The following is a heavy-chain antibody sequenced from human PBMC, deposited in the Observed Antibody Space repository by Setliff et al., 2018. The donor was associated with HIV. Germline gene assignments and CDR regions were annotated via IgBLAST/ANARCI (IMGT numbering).Heavy chain of an antibody. CDR1: GFTFSNYE. D-gene: IGHD2-2*02. CDR2: ISWNSGST. Sequence: PGGSLRLSCSASGFTFSNYEMNWVRQAPGKGLEWVAGISWNSGSTGYADSVTGRFTISRDNSQRSLYLQMNSLRTEDTALYFCAKDIGFVSCAGTCYTYFDFWGQGTLVTVSS. V-gene: IGHV3-9*01. J-gene: IGHJ4*02. CDR3: AKDIGFVSCAGTCYTYFDF.